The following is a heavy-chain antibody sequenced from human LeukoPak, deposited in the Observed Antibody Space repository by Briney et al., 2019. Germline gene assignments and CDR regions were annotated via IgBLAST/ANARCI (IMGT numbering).Heavy chain of an antibody. CDR1: GFIFSSYA. J-gene: IGHJ6*02. Sequence: GRSLRLSCAASGFIFSSYAMSWVRQAPGKGLEWVSDISGSGGSTYYADSVKGQFTISRYNSKNTLYLQMNSLRAEDTAVYYCAGPVAGYYYYGMDVWGQGTTVTVSS. CDR3: AGPVAGYYYYGMDV. CDR2: ISGSGGST. D-gene: IGHD6-19*01. V-gene: IGHV3-23*01.